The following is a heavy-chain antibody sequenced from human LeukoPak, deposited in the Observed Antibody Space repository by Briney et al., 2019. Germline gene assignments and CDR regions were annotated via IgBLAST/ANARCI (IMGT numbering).Heavy chain of an antibody. J-gene: IGHJ6*03. CDR1: GFTFSSYA. Sequence: GGSLRLSCAASGFTFSSYAMSWVRQAPGKGLEWVDAISGSGGSTYYADSVKGRFTISRDNSKNTLYLQMNSLRAEDTAVYYCAKEVVPTPYYYMDVWGKGTTVTVSS. CDR2: ISGSGGST. CDR3: AKEVVPTPYYYMDV. V-gene: IGHV3-23*01. D-gene: IGHD2-2*01.